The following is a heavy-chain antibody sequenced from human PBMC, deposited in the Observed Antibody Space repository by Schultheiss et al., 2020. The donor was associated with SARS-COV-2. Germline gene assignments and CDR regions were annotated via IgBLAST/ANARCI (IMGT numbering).Heavy chain of an antibody. CDR1: GGSISSGGYY. CDR2: IYTSGST. Sequence: SETLSLTCAVSGGSISSGGYYWSWIRQPAGKGLEWIGRIYTSGSTNYNPSLKSRVTISVDTSKNQFSLKLSSVTAADTAVYYCASIAARQHSFPFYYYYYMDVWGKGTTVTVSS. D-gene: IGHD6-6*01. CDR3: ASIAARQHSFPFYYYYYMDV. J-gene: IGHJ6*03. V-gene: IGHV4-61*02.